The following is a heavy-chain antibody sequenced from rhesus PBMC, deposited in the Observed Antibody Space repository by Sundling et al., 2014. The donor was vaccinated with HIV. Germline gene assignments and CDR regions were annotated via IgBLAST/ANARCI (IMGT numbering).Heavy chain of an antibody. CDR3: AKDYGNYVDY. CDR1: GFTFSSYG. V-gene: IGHV3S42*01. Sequence: EVQLVESGGGLVQPGGSLRLSCGASGFTFSSYGMYWVRQAPGKGLEWISGITSGGGSTYYADSVKGRFTISRDNSKNTLSLQMNSLRAEDTAVYYCAKDYGNYVDYWGQGVLVTVSS. CDR2: ITSGGGST. J-gene: IGHJ4*01. D-gene: IGHD3-9*01.